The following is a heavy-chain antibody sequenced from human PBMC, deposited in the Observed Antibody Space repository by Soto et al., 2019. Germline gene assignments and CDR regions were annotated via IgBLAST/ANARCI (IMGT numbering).Heavy chain of an antibody. CDR1: GFTFSSYA. V-gene: IGHV3-23*01. CDR3: ASTNPHDIVVVPAAIWDAFDI. D-gene: IGHD2-2*01. Sequence: GGSLRLSCAASGFTFSSYAMSWVRQAPGKGLEWVSAISGSGGSTYYADSVKGRFTISRDNSKNTLYLQMNSLRAEDTAVYYCASTNPHDIVVVPAAIWDAFDIWGQGTMVTVSS. CDR2: ISGSGGST. J-gene: IGHJ3*02.